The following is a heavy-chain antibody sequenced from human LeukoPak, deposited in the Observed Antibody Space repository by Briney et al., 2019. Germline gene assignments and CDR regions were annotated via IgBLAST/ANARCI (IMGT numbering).Heavy chain of an antibody. J-gene: IGHJ6*02. Sequence: GRSLRLSCAASGFTFSSYGMHWVRQAPGKGLEWVAVIWYDGSNKYYADSVKGRFTSSRDNSKNTLYLQMNSLRAEDTAVYYCARVDSNLAYYYYGMDVWGQGTTVTVSS. D-gene: IGHD2-2*03. V-gene: IGHV3-33*01. CDR1: GFTFSSYG. CDR2: IWYDGSNK. CDR3: ARVDSNLAYYYYGMDV.